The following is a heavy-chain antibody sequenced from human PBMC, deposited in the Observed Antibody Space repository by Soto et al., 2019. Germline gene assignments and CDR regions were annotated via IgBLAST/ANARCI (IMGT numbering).Heavy chain of an antibody. CDR1: GYTFTSYG. V-gene: IGHV1-18*04. CDR3: ARDFSPVRFLEWYYYYGMDV. D-gene: IGHD3-3*01. J-gene: IGHJ6*02. CDR2: ISAYNGNT. Sequence: ASVKVSCKASGYTFTSYGISWVRQAPGQGLEWMGWISAYNGNTNYAQKLQGRVTMTTDTSTSTAYMELRSLRSDDTAVYYCARDFSPVRFLEWYYYYGMDVWGQGTTVTVSS.